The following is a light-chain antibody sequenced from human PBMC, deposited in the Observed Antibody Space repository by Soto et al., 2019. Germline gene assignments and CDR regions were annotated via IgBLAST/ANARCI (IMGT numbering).Light chain of an antibody. CDR3: QQYRISSPGK. CDR1: QSIGSNF. J-gene: IGKJ1*01. CDR2: GSY. Sequence: EIVLTQSPGTLSLSPGERATLSCRASQSIGSNFLAWYQQKSGQPPRLLIYGSYSRATGIPDRSSGSASGAAATLTISRLYPKDSAEDYGQQYRISSPGKFGRVTIVDIK. V-gene: IGKV3-20*01.